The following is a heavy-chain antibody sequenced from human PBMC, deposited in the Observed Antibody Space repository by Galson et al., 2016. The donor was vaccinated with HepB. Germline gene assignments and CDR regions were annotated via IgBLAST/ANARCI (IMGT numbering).Heavy chain of an antibody. CDR3: ARSVAVAGTFYYWYFDL. CDR1: GFTFRSYW. J-gene: IGHJ2*01. V-gene: IGHV3-74*01. CDR2: INSDGSST. D-gene: IGHD6-19*01. Sequence: SLRLSCAASGFTFRSYWMHWVRQVPGKGLVWVSRINSDGSSTNYADSVKGRFNISRDNAKNTLYLQMNSLRAEDTAVYYCARSVAVAGTFYYWYFDLWGRGTLVTVSS.